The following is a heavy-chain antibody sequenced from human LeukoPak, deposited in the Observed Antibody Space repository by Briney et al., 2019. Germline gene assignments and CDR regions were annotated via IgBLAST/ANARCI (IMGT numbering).Heavy chain of an antibody. D-gene: IGHD6-13*01. V-gene: IGHV3-21*01. J-gene: IGHJ4*02. CDR2: ISSTGSYI. Sequence: GGSLRLSCAASGFTFSSYSMNWVRQAPGKGLEWVSYISSTGSYINYADSVRGRFTISRDNAENSLYLQMSSLSPEDTAVYYCAKRDSSSWADYWGQGTLVTVSS. CDR1: GFTFSSYS. CDR3: AKRDSSSWADY.